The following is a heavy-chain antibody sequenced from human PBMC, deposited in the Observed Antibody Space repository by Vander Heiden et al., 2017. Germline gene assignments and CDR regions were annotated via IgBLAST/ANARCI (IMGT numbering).Heavy chain of an antibody. CDR2: INSDGSST. V-gene: IGHV3-74*01. CDR3: ARAENGYCSGGSCYSENWFDP. J-gene: IGHJ5*02. Sequence: EVQLVESGGGLVQPGGSLRLSCASSGFTFSRYWMHWVRQAPGKGLVWVSRINSDGSSTSYADSVKGRFTISRDNAKNTLYLQMNSLRAEDTAVYYCARAENGYCSGGSCYSENWFDPWGQGTLVTVSS. D-gene: IGHD2-15*01. CDR1: GFTFSRYW.